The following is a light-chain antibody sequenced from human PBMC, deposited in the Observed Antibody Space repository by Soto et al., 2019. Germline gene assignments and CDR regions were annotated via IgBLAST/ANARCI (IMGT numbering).Light chain of an antibody. CDR3: QHYNSYSEA. CDR2: KAS. J-gene: IGKJ1*01. CDR1: QTISSW. V-gene: IGKV1-5*03. Sequence: DIQMTQSPSTLSGSVGDRVTITCRASQTISSWLAWYHQKPGKAPKLLIYKASTLKSGVPSRFSGSGSGTEFALTIGSLQPDDFATYYCQHYNSYSEAFGQGTKVELK.